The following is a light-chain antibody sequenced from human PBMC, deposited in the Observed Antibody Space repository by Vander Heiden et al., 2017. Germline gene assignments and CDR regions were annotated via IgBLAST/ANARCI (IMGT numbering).Light chain of an antibody. CDR1: SSNHGGNT. Sequence: QSLTPQPPSASGTPGPRVTPSCSGASSNHGGNTVNWYQQLPGTAPKLLIYSYNQRPSGVPDRFSGSKSGTSASLAIRGLQYEDEAGYYCAAWDDSLNGPVFGGGTKLTVL. V-gene: IGLV1-44*01. CDR3: AAWDDSLNGPV. J-gene: IGLJ3*02. CDR2: SYN.